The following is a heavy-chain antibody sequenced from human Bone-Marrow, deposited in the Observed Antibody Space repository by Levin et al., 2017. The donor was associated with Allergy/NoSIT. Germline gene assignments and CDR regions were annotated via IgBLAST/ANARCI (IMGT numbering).Heavy chain of an antibody. CDR2: ISSSSSHT. CDR3: ARDPYCSSTRCDPRDY. CDR1: GFTFSDYY. V-gene: IGHV3-11*05. D-gene: IGHD2-2*01. J-gene: IGHJ4*02. Sequence: PGGSLRLSCAASGFTFSDYYMSWIRQAPGKGLEWVSYISSSSSHTNYADSVKGRFTISRDNAKHSLYLQMNSLRAEDTAVYYCARDPYCSSTRCDPRDYWGQGTLVTVSS.